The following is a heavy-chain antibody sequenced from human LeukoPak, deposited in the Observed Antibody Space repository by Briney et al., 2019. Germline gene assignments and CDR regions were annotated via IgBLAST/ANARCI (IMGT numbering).Heavy chain of an antibody. Sequence: SQTLSLTCTVSGGXISSGGYYWSWIRQHPGKGLEWIGYIYYSGNTYNNPSLKSRISISVDTSKNQFSLKLSSVTAADTAVYYCARVSCSGGSCYLDYWGQGTLVTVSS. J-gene: IGHJ4*02. CDR2: IYYSGNT. CDR1: GGXISSGGYY. V-gene: IGHV4-31*03. CDR3: ARVSCSGGSCYLDY. D-gene: IGHD2-15*01.